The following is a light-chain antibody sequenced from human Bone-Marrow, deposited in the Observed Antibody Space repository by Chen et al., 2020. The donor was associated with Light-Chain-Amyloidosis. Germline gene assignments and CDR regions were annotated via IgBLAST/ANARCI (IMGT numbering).Light chain of an antibody. V-gene: IGLV6-57*01. CDR3: QSYQGSSQGV. CDR2: EDD. J-gene: IGLJ3*02. CDR1: SGSIATNY. Sequence: NFMLTQSHSVSESPGKTVIISCTRSSGSIATNYVQWYQQRLGSSPTTVIYEDDQRPSGVPDRFSGSIDRSSNSASLTISGLKTEDEADYYCQSYQGSSQGVFGGGTKLTVL.